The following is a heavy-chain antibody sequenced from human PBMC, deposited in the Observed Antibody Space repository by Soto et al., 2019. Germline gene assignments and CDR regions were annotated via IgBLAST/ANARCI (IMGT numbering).Heavy chain of an antibody. CDR3: ATQEVGGSYVYTFDP. CDR1: GGSITSSSYY. V-gene: IGHV4-39*01. Sequence: SETLSLTCTVSGGSITSSSYYWGWIRQPPGKGLEWIGSIYYSGSTYYNPSLKSRVTISVDTSKNQFSLKLSSVTAADTAVYYCATQEVGGSYVYTFDPWGQGTLDAVSS. CDR2: IYYSGST. D-gene: IGHD1-26*01. J-gene: IGHJ5*02.